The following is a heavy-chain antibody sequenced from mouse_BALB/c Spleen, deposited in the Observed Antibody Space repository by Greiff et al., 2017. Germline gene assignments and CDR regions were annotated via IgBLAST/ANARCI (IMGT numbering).Heavy chain of an antibody. V-gene: IGHV5-17*02. CDR1: GFTFSSFG. CDR3: ARTGRLDFDY. CDR2: ISSGSSTI. Sequence: EVKLMESGGGLVQPGGSRKLSCAASGFTFSSFGMHWVRQAPEKGLEWVAYISSGSSTIYYADTVKGRFTISRDNPKNTLLLQMTSLRSEDTAMYYCARTGRLDFDYWGQGTTLTVSS. D-gene: IGHD1-2*01. J-gene: IGHJ2*01.